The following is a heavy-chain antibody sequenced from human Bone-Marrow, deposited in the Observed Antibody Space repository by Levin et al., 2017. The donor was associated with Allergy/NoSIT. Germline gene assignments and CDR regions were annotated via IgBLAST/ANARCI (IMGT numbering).Heavy chain of an antibody. CDR3: ANAVDGSGPFDP. V-gene: IGHV3-23*01. CDR2: ISGSGGST. Sequence: GESLKISCAASGFTFSSYAMSWVRQAPGKGLEWVSAISGSGGSTYYADSVKGRFTISRDNSKNTLYLQMNSLRAEDTAVYYCANAVDGSGPFDPWGQGTLVTVSS. CDR1: GFTFSSYA. J-gene: IGHJ5*02. D-gene: IGHD3-10*01.